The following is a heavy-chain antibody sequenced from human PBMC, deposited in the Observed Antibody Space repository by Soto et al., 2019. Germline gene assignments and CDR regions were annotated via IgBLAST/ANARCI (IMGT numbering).Heavy chain of an antibody. CDR3: ARAVQSGYDIGASYYYYYGMDV. D-gene: IGHD5-12*01. Sequence: GASVKVSCKASGYTFTSYYMHWVRQAPGQGLEWMGIINPSGGSTSYAQKIQGRVTMTRDTSTSTVYMELSSLRSEDTAVYYCARAVQSGYDIGASYYYYYGMDVWGQGTTVTVSS. CDR2: INPSGGST. CDR1: GYTFTSYY. J-gene: IGHJ6*02. V-gene: IGHV1-46*01.